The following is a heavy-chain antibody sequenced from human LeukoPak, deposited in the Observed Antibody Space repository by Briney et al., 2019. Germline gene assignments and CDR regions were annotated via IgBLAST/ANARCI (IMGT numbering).Heavy chain of an antibody. V-gene: IGHV3-33*06. D-gene: IGHD2-2*01. Sequence: GGSLRLSCAASGFTFSSYWMSWVRQAPGKGLEWVAVIWYDGSNKYYADSVKGRFTISRDSSKNTLYLQMNSLRAEDTAVYYCAKGGGACSSTTCHPRAFDVWGQGTMVTVSS. J-gene: IGHJ3*01. CDR1: GFTFSSYW. CDR3: AKGGGACSSTTCHPRAFDV. CDR2: IWYDGSNK.